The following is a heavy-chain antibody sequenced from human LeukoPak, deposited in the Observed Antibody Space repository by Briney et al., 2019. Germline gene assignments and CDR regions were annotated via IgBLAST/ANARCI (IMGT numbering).Heavy chain of an antibody. Sequence: KPSETLSLTCTVSGYSISSGYYWGWIRQPPGKGLEWIGSIYHSGSTYYNPSLKSRVTISVDTSKNQFSLKLSSVTAADTAVYYCARAGPVAAAGIMDVWGKGTTVTVSS. CDR2: IYHSGST. D-gene: IGHD6-13*01. V-gene: IGHV4-38-2*02. J-gene: IGHJ6*04. CDR3: ARAGPVAAAGIMDV. CDR1: GYSISSGYY.